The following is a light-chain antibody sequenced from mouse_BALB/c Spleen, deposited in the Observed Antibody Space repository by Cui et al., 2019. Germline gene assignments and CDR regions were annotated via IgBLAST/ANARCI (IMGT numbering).Light chain of an antibody. CDR3: HQWSSYPT. V-gene: IGKV4-79*01. CDR2: STS. J-gene: IGKJ1*01. CDR1: SSVSSSY. Sequence: IVLTQSPAIMSESPGEKVTLTCSASSSVSSSYLYWYQQKPGSSTKLWIYSTSNLASGVPARFSGSGSGTSYSLTISSMEAEDAASYFCHQWSSYPTFGGGTKLEIK.